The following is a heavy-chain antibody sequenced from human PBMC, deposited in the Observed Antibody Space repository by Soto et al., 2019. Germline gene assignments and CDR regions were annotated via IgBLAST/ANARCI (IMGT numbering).Heavy chain of an antibody. CDR1: GFTFSSYA. CDR3: ARDGQYSYGTFDY. V-gene: IGHV3-30-3*01. J-gene: IGHJ4*02. CDR2: ISYDGSNK. D-gene: IGHD5-18*01. Sequence: QVQLVESGVGVVQPGRSLRLSCAASGFTFSSYAMHWVRQAPGKGLEWVAVISYDGSNKYYADSVKGRFTISRDNSKNTLYLQMNSLRAEDTAVYYCARDGQYSYGTFDYWGQGTLVTVSS.